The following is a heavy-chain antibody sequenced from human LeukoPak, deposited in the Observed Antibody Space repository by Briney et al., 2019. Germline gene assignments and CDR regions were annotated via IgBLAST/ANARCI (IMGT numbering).Heavy chain of an antibody. J-gene: IGHJ3*02. Sequence: GGSLRLSCAASGFTFSSYAMSWVRQAPGKGLEWVSAISGSGTSTYYADSVRGRFTISRDNSKNTLYLQMNSLRAEDTAEYYCAKYTTYSSGWYRDAFDIWGQGTRVTVSS. D-gene: IGHD6-19*01. CDR3: AKYTTYSSGWYRDAFDI. CDR1: GFTFSSYA. V-gene: IGHV3-23*01. CDR2: ISGSGTST.